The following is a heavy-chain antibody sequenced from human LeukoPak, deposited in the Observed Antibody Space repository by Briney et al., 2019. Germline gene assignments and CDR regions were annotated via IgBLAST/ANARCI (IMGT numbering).Heavy chain of an antibody. CDR3: AKVGRKVATIYYFDY. Sequence: GGSLRLSCAASGFTFSSYAMSWVRQAPGKGLEWVSAISGSGGSTYYADSVKGRFTISRDNSKNTLYLQMNSLRAEDAAVYYCAKVGRKVATIYYFDYWGQGTLVTVSS. CDR2: ISGSGGST. D-gene: IGHD5-12*01. J-gene: IGHJ4*02. V-gene: IGHV3-23*01. CDR1: GFTFSSYA.